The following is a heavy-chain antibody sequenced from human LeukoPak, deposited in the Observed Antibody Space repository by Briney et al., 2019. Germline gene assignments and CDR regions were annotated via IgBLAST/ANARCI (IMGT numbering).Heavy chain of an antibody. CDR1: GYTFTSYY. V-gene: IGHV1-46*01. CDR2: INPSGGST. CDR3: AREEGDIVLVPAAIPFDY. J-gene: IGHJ4*02. Sequence: EASVKVSCKASGYTFTSYYMHWVRQAHGQGLEWMGIINPSGGSTSYAQKFQGRVTMTRDTSTSTVYMELSSLRSEDTAVYYCAREEGDIVLVPAAIPFDYWGQGTLVTVSS. D-gene: IGHD2-2*01.